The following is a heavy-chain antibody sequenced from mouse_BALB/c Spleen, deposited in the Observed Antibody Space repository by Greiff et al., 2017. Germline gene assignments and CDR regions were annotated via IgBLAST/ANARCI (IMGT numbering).Heavy chain of an antibody. CDR1: GFTFSSYG. J-gene: IGHJ2*01. CDR2: INSNGGST. D-gene: IGHD4-1*01. V-gene: IGHV5-6-3*01. CDR3: ARDPGTNFDY. Sequence: EVKLMESGGGLVQPGGSLKLSCAASGFTFSSYGMSWVRQTPDKRLELVATINSNGGSTYYPDSVKGRFTISRDNAKNTLYLQMSSLKSEDTAMYYCARDPGTNFDYWGQGTTLTVSS.